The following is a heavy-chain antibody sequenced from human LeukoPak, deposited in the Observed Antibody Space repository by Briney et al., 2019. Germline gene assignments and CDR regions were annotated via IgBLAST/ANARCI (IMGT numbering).Heavy chain of an antibody. D-gene: IGHD6-13*01. CDR2: INHSGST. Sequence: SETLSLTCAVYGGSFSGYYWSWIRQPPGKGLEWIGEINHSGSTNYNPSLKSRVTISVDTSKNQFSLKLSSVTAADTGVYYCARSEYSSSWYHDYWGQGTLVTVSS. CDR1: GGSFSGYY. V-gene: IGHV4-34*01. CDR3: ARSEYSSSWYHDY. J-gene: IGHJ4*02.